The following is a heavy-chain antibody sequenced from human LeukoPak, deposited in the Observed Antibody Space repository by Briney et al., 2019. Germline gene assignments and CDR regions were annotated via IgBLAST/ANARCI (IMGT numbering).Heavy chain of an antibody. D-gene: IGHD1-26*01. J-gene: IGHJ6*02. CDR3: AREDYGMDV. CDR2: ISGSGGST. CDR1: GVSVSRNY. V-gene: IGHV3-23*01. Sequence: PGGSLRLSCAVSGVSVSRNYMCWARQAPGKGLEWVSAISGSGGSTYYADSVKGRFTISRDNSKNTLYLQMNSLRAEDTAVYYCAREDYGMDVWGQGTTVTVSS.